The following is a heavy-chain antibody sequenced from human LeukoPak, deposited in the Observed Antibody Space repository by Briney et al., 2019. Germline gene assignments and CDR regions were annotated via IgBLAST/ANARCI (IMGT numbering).Heavy chain of an antibody. CDR2: INHSGST. CDR3: ARDFSDDSSGYYGELDY. V-gene: IGHV4-34*01. CDR1: GGSFSGYY. Sequence: RASETLSLTCAVYGGSFSGYYWSWIRQPPGKGLEWIGEINHSGSTNYNPSLKSRVTISVDTSRNQFSLKLSSVTAADTAVYYCARDFSDDSSGYYGELDYWGQGTLVTVSS. J-gene: IGHJ4*02. D-gene: IGHD3-22*01.